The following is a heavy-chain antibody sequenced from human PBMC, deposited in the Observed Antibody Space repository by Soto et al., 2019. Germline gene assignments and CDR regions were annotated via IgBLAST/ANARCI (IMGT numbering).Heavy chain of an antibody. D-gene: IGHD1-26*01. CDR3: ARREIQGLIDY. J-gene: IGHJ4*02. CDR2: IYHSGST. CDR1: GGSISSCGYT. Sequence: PSETLSITCAVSGGSISSCGYTWSWFRQPPGKGLEWIGYIYHSGSTYYNPSLKSRVTISVDRSKNQFSLKLSSVTAVDTAVYYCARREIQGLIDYWGQGNLVTVSP. V-gene: IGHV4-30-2*01.